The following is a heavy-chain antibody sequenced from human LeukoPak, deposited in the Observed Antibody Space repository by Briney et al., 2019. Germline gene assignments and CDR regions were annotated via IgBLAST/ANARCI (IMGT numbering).Heavy chain of an antibody. J-gene: IGHJ4*02. CDR1: GGSFSGYY. D-gene: IGHD3-10*01. V-gene: IGHV4-34*01. CDR2: INHSGST. CDR3: ARASGSSAVPFDY. Sequence: SETLSLTCAVYGGSFSGYYWSWIRQPPGKGLEWIGEINHSGSTNYNPSLKSRVTISVDTSKNQFSLKLSSVTAADTAVYYCARASGSSAVPFDYWGQGTLVTVSS.